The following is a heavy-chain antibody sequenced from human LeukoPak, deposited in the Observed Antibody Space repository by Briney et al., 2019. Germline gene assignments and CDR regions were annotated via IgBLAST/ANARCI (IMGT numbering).Heavy chain of an antibody. Sequence: GGSLSLSCAASGFTLDDYGMSWVRQAPGKGLEWVSGINWIGGSTGYADSVKGRFTISRDNAKNSLYLQMNSLRAEDTALYYCARDHDPDIVIVPAAGFDYWGQGTLVSVSS. V-gene: IGHV3-20*04. CDR1: GFTLDDYG. J-gene: IGHJ4*02. D-gene: IGHD2-2*01. CDR2: INWIGGST. CDR3: ARDHDPDIVIVPAAGFDY.